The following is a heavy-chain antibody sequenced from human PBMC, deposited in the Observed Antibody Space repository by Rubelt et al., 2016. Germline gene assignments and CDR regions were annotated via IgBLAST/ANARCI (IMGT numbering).Heavy chain of an antibody. CDR1: GGSITSSSYY. Sequence: QLQLQESGPGLVKPSETLSLTCTVSGGSITSSSYYWGWIRQPPGKGLEWLGSIYYSGSTSYNPSLKRRVTISIDTSKNQMSRKMGSVPAADTAVYDCAINEWELLGGFDYWGQGTLVTVSS. J-gene: IGHJ4*02. V-gene: IGHV4-39*01. CDR2: IYYSGST. CDR3: AINEWELLGGFDY. D-gene: IGHD1-26*01.